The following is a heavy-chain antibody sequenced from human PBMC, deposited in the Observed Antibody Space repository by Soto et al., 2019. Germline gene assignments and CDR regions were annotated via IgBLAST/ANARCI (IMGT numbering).Heavy chain of an antibody. CDR1: FTSSD. D-gene: IGHD6-19*01. CDR3: ARGPGSSAWRFYCDNMDV. J-gene: IGHJ6*02. CDR2: MNPNSGDT. Sequence: QVQLVQSGAAVKKPGASVKVSCTFTSSDSNWVRQATGQGPEWMAWMNPNSGDTRYAQKLQGRVNMTRNTFSFTTYMELSSVRSEVTGVYYCARGPGSSAWRFYCDNMDVWGQGTTVTVSS. V-gene: IGHV1-8*01.